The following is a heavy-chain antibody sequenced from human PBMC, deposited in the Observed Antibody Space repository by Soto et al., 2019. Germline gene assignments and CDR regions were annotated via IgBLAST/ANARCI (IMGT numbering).Heavy chain of an antibody. CDR1: GGSISSGDYY. D-gene: IGHD5-18*01. Sequence: QVQLQESGPGLVKPSQTLSLTCTVSGGSISSGDYYWSWIRQPPGKGLEWIGYIYYSGSTYYNPSLKSRVTISVDTSKNQFSLKLSSVTAADTAVYYCASLTWIQLWPEYFQHWGQGTLVTVSS. J-gene: IGHJ1*01. CDR2: IYYSGST. CDR3: ASLTWIQLWPEYFQH. V-gene: IGHV4-30-4*01.